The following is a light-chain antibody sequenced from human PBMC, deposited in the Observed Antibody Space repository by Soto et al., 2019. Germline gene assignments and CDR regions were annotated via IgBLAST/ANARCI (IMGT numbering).Light chain of an antibody. J-gene: IGKJ1*01. Sequence: IVLTQYPSTLSLSPGEGATLSCRASQSVSSNLAWYQQKPGQAPRLLIFGASIRDTGIPDRFSGSGSGTDFTLTISRLEPEDFAVYYCHQYGISPGTFGQGTKVDI. V-gene: IGKV3-20*01. CDR3: HQYGISPGT. CDR2: GAS. CDR1: QSVSSN.